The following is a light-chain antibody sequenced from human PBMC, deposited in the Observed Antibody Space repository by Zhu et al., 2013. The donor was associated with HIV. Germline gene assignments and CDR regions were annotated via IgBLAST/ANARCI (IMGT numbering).Light chain of an antibody. V-gene: IGLV3-19*01. J-gene: IGLJ2*01. Sequence: SSELTQDPAVSVALGQTVRITCQGDSPRSYYASWYQQKPGQAPVLVIYGKNNRPSGIPDRFSGSSSGNTASLTITGAQAEDEADYYCQAWDSSTAGFGGGTKLTVL. CDR3: QAWDSSTAG. CDR1: SPRSYY. CDR2: GKN.